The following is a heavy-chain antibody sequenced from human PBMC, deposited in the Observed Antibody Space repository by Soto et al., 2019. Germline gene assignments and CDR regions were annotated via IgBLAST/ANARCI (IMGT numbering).Heavy chain of an antibody. CDR1: GFTVSSNY. Sequence: GGSLRLSCAASGFTVSSNYMSWVRQAPGKGLEWVSVIYSGGSTYYADSVKGRFTISRDNSKNTLYLQMNSLRAEDTAVYYCAREDCSGGSQRYYYYGMDVWGQGTTVTVSS. CDR3: AREDCSGGSQRYYYYGMDV. J-gene: IGHJ6*02. D-gene: IGHD2-15*01. CDR2: IYSGGST. V-gene: IGHV3-66*01.